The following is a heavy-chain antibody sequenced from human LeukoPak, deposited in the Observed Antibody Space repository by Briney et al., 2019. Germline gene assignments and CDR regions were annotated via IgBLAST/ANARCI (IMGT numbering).Heavy chain of an antibody. D-gene: IGHD3-22*01. CDR1: GGSISSGGYY. V-gene: IGHV4-31*03. CDR2: IYYSGST. J-gene: IGHJ6*02. Sequence: SEALSLTCTVSGGSISSGGYYWSWIRQHPGKGLEWIGYIYYSGSTYYNPSLKSRVTISVDTSKNQFSLKLSSVTAADTAVYYCARDVVINYYYGMDVWGQGTTVTVSS. CDR3: ARDVVINYYYGMDV.